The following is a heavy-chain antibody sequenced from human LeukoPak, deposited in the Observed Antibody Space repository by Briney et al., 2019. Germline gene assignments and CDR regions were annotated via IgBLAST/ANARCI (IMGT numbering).Heavy chain of an antibody. CDR2: ISGSGGST. V-gene: IGHV3-23*01. CDR3: AKDLGYCSGGSCYLIDY. CDR1: GFTFSSYA. Sequence: PGGSLRLSCAASGFTFSSYAMSWVRQAPGKGLEWVSAISGSGGSTYYADSVKGRFTISRDNSKNTLYLQMNSLRAEDTAVYYCAKDLGYCSGGSCYLIDYWGQGTLVTVSS. D-gene: IGHD2-15*01. J-gene: IGHJ4*02.